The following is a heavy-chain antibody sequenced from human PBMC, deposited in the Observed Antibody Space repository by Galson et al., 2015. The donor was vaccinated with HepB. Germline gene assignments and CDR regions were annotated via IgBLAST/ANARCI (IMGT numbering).Heavy chain of an antibody. CDR3: ARWRWRMGNFALDL. J-gene: IGHJ3*01. CDR1: GFTFRTYW. V-gene: IGHV3-7*01. Sequence: SLRLSCAASGFTFRTYWMSWVRQAPGKGLEWVANIKQDESEKDFVDSVKGRFTISRDNSNNSQFLQMNSLRVEDTAVYYCARWRWRMGNFALDLWGRGTMATVSS. D-gene: IGHD1-7*01. CDR2: IKQDESEK.